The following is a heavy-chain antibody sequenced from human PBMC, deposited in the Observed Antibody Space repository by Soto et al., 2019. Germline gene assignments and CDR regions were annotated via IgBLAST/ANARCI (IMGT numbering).Heavy chain of an antibody. Sequence: QVQLQESGPGLVKPSETLSLTCTVSGGSMSSYYWSWIRQPPGKGLEWIGYIYYSGSTNYNPSLKSRVTISVDTSKNPFSLKLSSVTAADTAVYYCARRYGGNLDYWGQGTLVTVSS. CDR1: GGSMSSYY. D-gene: IGHD1-26*01. CDR3: ARRYGGNLDY. CDR2: IYYSGST. J-gene: IGHJ4*02. V-gene: IGHV4-59*08.